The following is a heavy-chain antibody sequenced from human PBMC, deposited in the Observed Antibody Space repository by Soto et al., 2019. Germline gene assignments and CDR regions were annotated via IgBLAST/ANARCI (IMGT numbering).Heavy chain of an antibody. CDR2: ISSSSSYI. J-gene: IGHJ5*02. D-gene: IGHD5-12*01. CDR3: ARDVAPEAP. V-gene: IGHV3-21*01. Sequence: SLRLSCAASGFTLISYSMNWVRQAPGKGLEWVSSISSSSSYIYYADSVKGRFTISRDNAKNSLYLQMNSLRAEDTAVYYCARDVAPEAPWRPRTLVTVSS. CDR1: GFTLISYS.